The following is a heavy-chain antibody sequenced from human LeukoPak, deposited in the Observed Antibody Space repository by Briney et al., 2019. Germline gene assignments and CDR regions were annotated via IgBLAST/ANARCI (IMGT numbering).Heavy chain of an antibody. J-gene: IGHJ5*02. Sequence: ASVKVSCKASGGTFSSYAISWVRQAPGQGLEWMGRINPKNGVTDFAQKFQGRVTLTRDTSKNTAYMQLNGLKSDDTAIYYCARDLSRDNWLDPWGQGTLVTVSS. CDR2: INPKNGVT. CDR1: GGTFSSYA. V-gene: IGHV1-2*06. CDR3: ARDLSRDNWLDP.